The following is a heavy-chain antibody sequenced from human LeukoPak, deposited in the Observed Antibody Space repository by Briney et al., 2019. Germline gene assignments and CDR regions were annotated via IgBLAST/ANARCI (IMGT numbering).Heavy chain of an antibody. Sequence: PSQTLSLTCTVSGGSISSGGYYWSWIRQHPGKGLEWIGYIYYIGSPYYNPSPKSRVTISVDTSKNQFSLKLTSVTAADTAVYYCARVSDSSSWYYFDYWGQGTLVTVSS. CDR3: ARVSDSSSWYYFDY. J-gene: IGHJ4*02. V-gene: IGHV4-31*03. CDR2: IYYIGSP. CDR1: GGSISSGGYY. D-gene: IGHD6-13*01.